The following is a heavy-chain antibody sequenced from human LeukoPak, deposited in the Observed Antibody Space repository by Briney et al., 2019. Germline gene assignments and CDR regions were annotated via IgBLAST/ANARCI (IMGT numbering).Heavy chain of an antibody. CDR1: GFTFSSYW. Sequence: GGSLRLSCAGSGFTFSSYWMTWVRQAPGKELEWVDNIKQDGSEKYYVDSVKGRFTISRDNAKNSLYLQMNSLRAEDTSVYYCARDYHYDSSGYHVHNWFNPWGHGTLVTVSS. D-gene: IGHD3-22*01. J-gene: IGHJ5*02. V-gene: IGHV3-7*01. CDR2: IKQDGSEK. CDR3: ARDYHYDSSGYHVHNWFNP.